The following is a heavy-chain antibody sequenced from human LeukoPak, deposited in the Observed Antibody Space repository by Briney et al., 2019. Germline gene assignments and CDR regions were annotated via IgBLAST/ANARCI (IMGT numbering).Heavy chain of an antibody. V-gene: IGHV4-59*01. D-gene: IGHD4-17*01. CDR3: ARVPYGDYVGYFQH. CDR1: GGSISSYY. J-gene: IGHJ1*01. Sequence: SETLSLTCAVSGGSISSYYWSWIRLPPGKGLEWIGYIYYSGSTNYNPSLKSRVTISVDTSKNQFSLKLSSVTAADTAVYYCARVPYGDYVGYFQHWGQGTLVTVSS. CDR2: IYYSGST.